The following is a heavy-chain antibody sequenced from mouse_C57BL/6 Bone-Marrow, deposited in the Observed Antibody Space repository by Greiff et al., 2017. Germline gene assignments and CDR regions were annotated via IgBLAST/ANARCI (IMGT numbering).Heavy chain of an antibody. D-gene: IGHD1-1*01. J-gene: IGHJ2*01. Sequence: QVQLQQSGAELVRPGASVKLSCTASGFNIKDDYMHWVKQRPGQGLEWIGVINPGSGGTNYNEKFKGKATLTADKSSSTAYMQLSSLTSEDSAVYFCARYYYGSYFDYWGQGTTLTVSS. CDR3: ARYYYGSYFDY. CDR2: INPGSGGT. CDR1: GFNIKDDY. V-gene: IGHV1-54*01.